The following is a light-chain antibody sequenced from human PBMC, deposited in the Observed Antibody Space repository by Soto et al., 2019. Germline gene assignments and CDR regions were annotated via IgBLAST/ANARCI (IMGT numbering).Light chain of an antibody. J-gene: IGLJ1*01. Sequence: QSVLTQAPSASGTPGQRVTISCSGSSSNIGSDFVSWYQQLPGPAPKLLIYHNYQPPSEVPDRFAGSKSGTSASLAISDLRSEDEADYYCSTWDDSLSSYVFGAGTKVTVL. CDR1: SSNIGSDF. V-gene: IGLV1-47*01. CDR3: STWDDSLSSYV. CDR2: HNY.